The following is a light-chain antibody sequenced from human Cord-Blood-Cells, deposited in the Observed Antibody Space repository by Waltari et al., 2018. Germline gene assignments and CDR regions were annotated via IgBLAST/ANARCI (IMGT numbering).Light chain of an antibody. Sequence: QSVLTQPPSASGTPGQRVTISCSVSSSNIGSNTVNWYQQLPGTAPKLLIYSNNQRSSGVPDRFSGSKSGTSASLAISGLQSEDEADYYCAAWDDSLNGRVFGGGTKLTVL. CDR1: SSNIGSNT. CDR2: SNN. CDR3: AAWDDSLNGRV. J-gene: IGLJ3*02. V-gene: IGLV1-44*01.